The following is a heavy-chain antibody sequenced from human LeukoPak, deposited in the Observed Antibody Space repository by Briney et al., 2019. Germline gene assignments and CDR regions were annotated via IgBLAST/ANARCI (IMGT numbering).Heavy chain of an antibody. J-gene: IGHJ4*02. CDR1: GFSLSTSGMC. D-gene: IGHD3-3*01. Sequence: ESGPTLVNPTQTLTLTCTFSGFSLSTSGMCVSWIRQPPGKALEWHARIGWDDDKYYSTSLKTRLTISKDTSKNQVVLTMTNMDPVDTATYYCARSSITIFGVVIDYWGQGTLVTVSS. V-gene: IGHV2-70*11. CDR2: IGWDDDK. CDR3: ARSSITIFGVVIDY.